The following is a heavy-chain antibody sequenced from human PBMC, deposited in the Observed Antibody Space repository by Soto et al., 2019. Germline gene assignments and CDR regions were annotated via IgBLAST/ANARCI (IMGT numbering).Heavy chain of an antibody. J-gene: IGHJ6*02. CDR2: IIPIFGTA. V-gene: IGHV1-69*01. CDR1: GGTFSSYA. Sequence: QVQLVQSGAEVKKPGSSVKVSCKASGGTFSSYAMSWVRQAPGQGLEWMGVIIPIFGTANYAQRFQGRVTITADVSTNTAYMELTSLRSEDTAVYYCAREEGYDNFHGMDVWGQGTTVTVSS. CDR3: AREEGYDNFHGMDV.